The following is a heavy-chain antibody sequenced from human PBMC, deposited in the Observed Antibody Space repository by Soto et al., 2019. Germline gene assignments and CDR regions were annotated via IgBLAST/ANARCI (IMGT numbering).Heavy chain of an antibody. CDR1: GFTFSSYA. D-gene: IGHD3-22*01. CDR2: ISSNGGST. CDR3: VKDPGRYYYDSTGYYRNWFDP. Sequence: PGGSLRLSCSASGFTFSSYAMHWVQQAPGKGLEYVSAISSNGGSTYYADSVKGRFTISRDNSKNTLYLQMSSLRAEDTAVYYCVKDPGRYYYDSTGYYRNWFDPWGQGTLVTVSS. V-gene: IGHV3-64D*06. J-gene: IGHJ5*02.